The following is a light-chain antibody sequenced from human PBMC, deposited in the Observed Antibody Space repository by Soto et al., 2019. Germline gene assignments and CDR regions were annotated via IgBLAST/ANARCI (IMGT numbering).Light chain of an antibody. Sequence: QSARTQPASVSGSPGQSITNSCTGTGSDVGGYNSVSWYQQHPGKAPKLMIYEVSNRPSGVSNRFSGSKSGNTASLTISGLQAEDEADYYCNSYTSSSTQVFGGATKLTVL. J-gene: IGLJ2*01. V-gene: IGLV2-14*01. CDR2: EVS. CDR3: NSYTSSSTQV. CDR1: GSDVGGYNS.